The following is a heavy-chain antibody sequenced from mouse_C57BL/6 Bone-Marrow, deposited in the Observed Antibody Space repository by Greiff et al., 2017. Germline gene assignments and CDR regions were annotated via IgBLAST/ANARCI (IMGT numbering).Heavy chain of an antibody. Sequence: QVQLQQPGAELVKPGASVKMSCKASGYTFTSYWITWVKQRPGQGLEWIGDIYPGSGSTNYNEKFKSKATLTVDPSSSTAYMQLSILTSEDSAVYYCALVITTVVAHYFDYWGQGTTLTVSS. D-gene: IGHD1-1*01. CDR1: GYTFTSYW. V-gene: IGHV1-55*01. CDR3: ALVITTVVAHYFDY. CDR2: IYPGSGST. J-gene: IGHJ2*01.